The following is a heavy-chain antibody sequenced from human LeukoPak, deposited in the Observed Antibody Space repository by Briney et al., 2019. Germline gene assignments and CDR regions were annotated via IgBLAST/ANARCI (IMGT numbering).Heavy chain of an antibody. J-gene: IGHJ3*02. V-gene: IGHV3-30-3*01. CDR2: ISYDGSNK. Sequence: PGRSLRLSCAAAGFTFSSYAMHWVRQAPGKGLEWVAVISYDGSNKYYADSVKGRFTISRDNSKNTLYLQMNSLRAEDTAVYYCAILSGQHGYNWGRLDAFDIWGQGTMVTVSS. D-gene: IGHD5-12*01. CDR1: GFTFSSYA. CDR3: AILSGQHGYNWGRLDAFDI.